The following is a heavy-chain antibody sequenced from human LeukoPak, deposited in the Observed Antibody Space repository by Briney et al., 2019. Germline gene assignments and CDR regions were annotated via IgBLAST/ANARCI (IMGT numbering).Heavy chain of an antibody. V-gene: IGHV3-66*01. D-gene: IGHD5-12*01. CDR1: GFTVSSNY. CDR2: IYSGGST. CDR3: ASPRYSGYDWYYFDY. Sequence: GGSLRLSCAASGFTVSSNYMSWVRQAPGKGLEWVSVIYSGGSTYYADSVKGRFTISRDNSKNTLYLQMNSLRAEDTAVYYCASPRYSGYDWYYFDYWGQGTLVTVSS. J-gene: IGHJ4*02.